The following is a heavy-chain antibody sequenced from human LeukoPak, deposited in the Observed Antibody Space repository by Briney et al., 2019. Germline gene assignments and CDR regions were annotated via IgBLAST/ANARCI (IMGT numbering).Heavy chain of an antibody. CDR2: ISGSGGST. Sequence: GGSLRLSCAASGFTVSNYTIGWVRQAPGKGLEWVSAISGSGGSTYYADSVKGRFTISRDNSKNTLYLQMSSLRAEDTAVYYCAKDVDFVVVAATLDYWGQGTLVTVSS. J-gene: IGHJ4*02. D-gene: IGHD2-15*01. CDR3: AKDVDFVVVAATLDY. CDR1: GFTVSNYT. V-gene: IGHV3-23*01.